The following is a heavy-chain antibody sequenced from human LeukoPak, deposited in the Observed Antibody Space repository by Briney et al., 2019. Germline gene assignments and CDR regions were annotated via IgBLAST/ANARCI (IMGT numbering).Heavy chain of an antibody. CDR1: GGPISSYY. CDR3: ARVSAGSGRLNYFDY. V-gene: IGHV4-59*01. J-gene: IGHJ4*02. Sequence: SETLSLTCTVSGGPISSYYWSWIRQPPGKGLEWIGYIYYSGSTNYNPSLKSRVTISVDTSKNQFSLKLSSVTAADTAVYYCARVSAGSGRLNYFDYWGQGTLVTVSS. CDR2: IYYSGST. D-gene: IGHD2-15*01.